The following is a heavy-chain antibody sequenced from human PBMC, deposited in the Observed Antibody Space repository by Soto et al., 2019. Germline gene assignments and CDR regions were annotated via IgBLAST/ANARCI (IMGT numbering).Heavy chain of an antibody. Sequence: GASVKVSCKASGYSFISYDINWVRQATGQGLEWMGWMNPNSGNTGYAQKFQGRVTMTRNTSISTAYMELNSLRAEDTAVYYCARGLYYYDRSGYYSPWGQGTLVTVSS. V-gene: IGHV1-8*01. CDR1: GYSFISYD. D-gene: IGHD3-22*01. CDR2: MNPNSGNT. CDR3: ARGLYYYDRSGYYSP. J-gene: IGHJ5*02.